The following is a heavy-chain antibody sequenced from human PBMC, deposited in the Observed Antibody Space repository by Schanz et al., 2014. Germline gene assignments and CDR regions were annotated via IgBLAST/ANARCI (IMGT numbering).Heavy chain of an antibody. V-gene: IGHV3-33*01. CDR2: IWYDENNK. J-gene: IGHJ4*02. D-gene: IGHD3-10*01. CDR3: ARANYRRKINFDY. CDR1: GFTFSSYG. Sequence: QVQLVESGGGLVQFGRSLRLSCVASGFTFSSYGMHWVRQAPGKGLEWVAVIWYDENNKYYADSVKGRFTMSRDNSKNTLYLQMSSLRAEDTAVYYCARANYRRKINFDYWGRGTLXTVSS.